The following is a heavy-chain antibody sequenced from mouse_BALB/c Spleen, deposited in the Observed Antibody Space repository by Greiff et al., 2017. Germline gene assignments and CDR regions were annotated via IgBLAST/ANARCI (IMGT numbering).Heavy chain of an antibody. CDR1: GFNIKDTY. D-gene: IGHD2-4*01. CDR2: IDPANGNT. CDR3: ARYYYDSFAY. V-gene: IGHV14-3*02. J-gene: IGHJ3*01. Sequence: VHVKQSGAELVKPGASVKLSCTASGFNIKDTYMHWVKQRPEQGLEWIGRIDPANGNTKYDPKFQGKATITADTSSNTAYLQLSSLTSEDTAVYYCARYYYDSFAYWGQGTLVTVSA.